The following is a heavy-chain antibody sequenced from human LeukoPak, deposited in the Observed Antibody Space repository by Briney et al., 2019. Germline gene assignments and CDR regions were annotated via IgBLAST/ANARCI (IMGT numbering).Heavy chain of an antibody. CDR1: GYTFTNFG. D-gene: IGHD3-22*01. V-gene: IGHV1-18*01. Sequence: ASVKVSCKASGYTFTNFGISWVRQAPGQGLEWMGWISGYNGNTNYAQKLQGRVTMTTDTSTSTAYMDLRSLRSDDTAAYYCARDRHRRHYYDSSLHPPLDYWGQGTLVTVSS. CDR3: ARDRHRRHYYDSSLHPPLDY. CDR2: ISGYNGNT. J-gene: IGHJ4*02.